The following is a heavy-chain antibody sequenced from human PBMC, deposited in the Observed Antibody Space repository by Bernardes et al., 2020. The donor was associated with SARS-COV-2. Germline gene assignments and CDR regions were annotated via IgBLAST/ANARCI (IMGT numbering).Heavy chain of an antibody. Sequence: GGSLRLSCAASGFTFSSYWMHWVRQAPGKGLVWVSRINSDGSSTSYADSVKGRFTISRDNAKNTLYLQMNSLRAEDTAVYYCARVRYYDSSGYIRYLYYYYYGMDVWGQGTTVTVSS. V-gene: IGHV3-74*01. D-gene: IGHD3-22*01. CDR2: INSDGSST. CDR1: GFTFSSYW. CDR3: ARVRYYDSSGYIRYLYYYYYGMDV. J-gene: IGHJ6*02.